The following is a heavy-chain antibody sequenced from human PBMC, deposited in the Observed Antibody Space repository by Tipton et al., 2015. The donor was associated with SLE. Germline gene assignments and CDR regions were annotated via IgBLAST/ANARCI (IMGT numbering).Heavy chain of an antibody. CDR1: GFTFSSYS. CDR3: ARDQGYYDISGYYYYMDV. CDR2: IGSSSSYI. D-gene: IGHD3-9*01. Sequence: SLRLSCAASGFTFSSYSMNWVRQAPGKGLEWVSSIGSSSSYIYYADSVKGRFTISRDNAKNSLYLQMNSLRAEDTAVYYCARDQGYYDISGYYYYMDVWGKGTTVTVSS. J-gene: IGHJ6*03. V-gene: IGHV3-21*01.